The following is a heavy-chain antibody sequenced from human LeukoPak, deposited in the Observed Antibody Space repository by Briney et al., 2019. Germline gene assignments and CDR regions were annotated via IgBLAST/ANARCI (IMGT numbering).Heavy chain of an antibody. CDR1: GFTFSNYA. V-gene: IGHV3-23*01. CDR2: ISGSGDST. Sequence: PGGSLRLSCAASGFTFSNYAMSWVRQAPGRGLEWVLAISGSGDSTYYADSVRGRFTISRDNSRNTLYLQMNSLRAEDTAVYYCAKDDSWVPGSSNAYWGQGTLFTVSS. D-gene: IGHD3/OR15-3a*01. CDR3: AKDDSWVPGSSNAY. J-gene: IGHJ4*02.